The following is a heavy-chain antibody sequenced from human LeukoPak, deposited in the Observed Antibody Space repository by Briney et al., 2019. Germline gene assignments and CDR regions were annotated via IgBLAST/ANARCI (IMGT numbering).Heavy chain of an antibody. D-gene: IGHD3-10*01. J-gene: IGHJ4*02. CDR2: IRYDGSNK. Sequence: GGSLRLSCAASGFAFSSYGMHWVRQAPGKGLEWVAFIRYDGSNKYYADSVKGRFTISRDNSKNTLYLQMNSLRAEDTAVYYCARDPPLAGEYYFDYWGQGTLVTVSS. CDR3: ARDPPLAGEYYFDY. V-gene: IGHV3-30*02. CDR1: GFAFSSYG.